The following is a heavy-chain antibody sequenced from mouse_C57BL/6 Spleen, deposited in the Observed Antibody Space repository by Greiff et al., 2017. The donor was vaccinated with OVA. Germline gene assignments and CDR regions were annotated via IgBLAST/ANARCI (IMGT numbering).Heavy chain of an antibody. J-gene: IGHJ4*01. V-gene: IGHV1-69*01. CDR2: IDPSDSYT. CDR3: AREGSDY. Sequence: QVQLQQPGAELVMPGASVKLSCKASGYTFTSYWMHWVKQRPGQGLEWIGEIDPSDSYTNYNQKFKGKSTLTVDKSSSTAYMQLSSLTSEDSAVYYCAREGSDYWGQGTSVTVSS. CDR1: GYTFTSYW.